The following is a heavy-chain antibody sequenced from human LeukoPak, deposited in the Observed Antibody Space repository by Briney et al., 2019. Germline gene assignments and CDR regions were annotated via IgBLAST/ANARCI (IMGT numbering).Heavy chain of an antibody. Sequence: ASVKLSCKASGYTFTSYDINWVRQATGEVLEWTGWMNPNSDNTGYAQKFQGRVTMTRNTSISTAYMELSSLRSEDTAVYYCARGSRLWFGELLKKYYYYGMDVWGQGTTVTVSS. CDR2: MNPNSDNT. CDR1: GYTFTSYD. J-gene: IGHJ6*02. CDR3: ARGSRLWFGELLKKYYYYGMDV. D-gene: IGHD3-10*01. V-gene: IGHV1-8*01.